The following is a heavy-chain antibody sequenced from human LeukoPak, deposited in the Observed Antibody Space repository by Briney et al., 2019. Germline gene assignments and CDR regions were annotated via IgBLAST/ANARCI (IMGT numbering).Heavy chain of an antibody. CDR1: GGAMSSYY. D-gene: IGHD3-10*01. V-gene: IGHV4-59*01. CDR3: ARLRIYLAAVVTVRYFDL. J-gene: IGHJ2*01. CDR2: THYSGNN. Sequence: PSEPLSLTCTVSGGAMSSYYWSWIRQSPGKGLEWIGHTHYSGNNTYNTSLKSRLHISEDKSQKQISLKLSSVSAADTAVYYCARLRIYLAAVVTVRYFDLWGRGTLVTVSS.